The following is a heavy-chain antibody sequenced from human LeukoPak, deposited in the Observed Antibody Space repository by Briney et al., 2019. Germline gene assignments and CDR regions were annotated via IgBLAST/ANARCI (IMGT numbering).Heavy chain of an antibody. V-gene: IGHV5-10-1*01. CDR3: VRQPPGVYDTTQNWFDP. CDR1: GYSFPGYW. D-gene: IGHD3-22*01. J-gene: IGHJ5*02. Sequence: PGESLKISCKVSGYSFPGYWITWVRQVPGKGLEWMGRIAPSDSYTNYNPSFEGHVTMSVEKSITTVYLQWSSLKASDTAMYYCVRQPPGVYDTTQNWFDPWGQGTLVTVSS. CDR2: IAPSDSYT.